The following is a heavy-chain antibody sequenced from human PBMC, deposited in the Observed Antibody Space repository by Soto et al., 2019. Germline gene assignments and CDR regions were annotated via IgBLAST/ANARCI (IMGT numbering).Heavy chain of an antibody. CDR1: GGSISSSSYY. V-gene: IGHV4-39*01. D-gene: IGHD3-10*01. Sequence: SSETLSLTCTVSGGSISSSSYYWGWIRQPPGKGLEWIGSIYYSGSTYYNPSLKSRVTISVDTSKNQFSLKLSSVTAADTAVYYCARQLLWFGELLNFDYCGQRTLVTLSS. CDR2: IYYSGST. CDR3: ARQLLWFGELLNFDY. J-gene: IGHJ4*02.